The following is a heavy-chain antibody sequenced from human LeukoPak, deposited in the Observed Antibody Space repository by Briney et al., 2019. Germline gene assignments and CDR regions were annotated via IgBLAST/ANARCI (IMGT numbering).Heavy chain of an antibody. D-gene: IGHD3-22*01. CDR2: ISGSGGST. Sequence: GGSLRLSCAASGFTFSSYSMNWVRQAPGKGLEWVSAISGSGGSTYYADSVKGRFTISRDNSKNTLYLQMNSLRAEDTAVYYCAKARKRITMIVVVHVGYYFDYWGQGTLVTVSS. CDR3: AKARKRITMIVVVHVGYYFDY. J-gene: IGHJ4*02. V-gene: IGHV3-23*01. CDR1: GFTFSSYS.